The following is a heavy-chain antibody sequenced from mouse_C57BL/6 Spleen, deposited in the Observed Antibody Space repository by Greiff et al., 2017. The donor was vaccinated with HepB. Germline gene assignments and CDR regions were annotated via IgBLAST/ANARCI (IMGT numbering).Heavy chain of an antibody. Sequence: EVQLQQSGPELVKPGASVKIPCKASGYTFTDYNMDWVKQSHGKSLEWIGDINPNNGGTIYNQKFKGKATLTVAKSSSTAYMELRSLTSEDTAVYYCARYGNPYFDYWGQGTTLTVSS. D-gene: IGHD2-1*01. CDR3: ARYGNPYFDY. J-gene: IGHJ2*01. V-gene: IGHV1-18*01. CDR2: INPNNGGT. CDR1: GYTFTDYN.